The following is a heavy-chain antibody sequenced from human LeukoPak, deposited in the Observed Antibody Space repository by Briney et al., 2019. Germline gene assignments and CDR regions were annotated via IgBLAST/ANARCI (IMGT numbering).Heavy chain of an antibody. Sequence: ASVKVSCKASGYTFTGYYMHWVRQAPGQGLEWMGRVNPNGGGTNYAQKFQGRVTLTRDTSTSTFYMELSSLISDDTAVYFCARDVRSVVPDDMTGNYHYYMDVWGRGTTVTVSS. J-gene: IGHJ6*03. CDR1: GYTFTGYY. V-gene: IGHV1-2*06. D-gene: IGHD2-2*01. CDR3: ARDVRSVVPDDMTGNYHYYMDV. CDR2: VNPNGGGT.